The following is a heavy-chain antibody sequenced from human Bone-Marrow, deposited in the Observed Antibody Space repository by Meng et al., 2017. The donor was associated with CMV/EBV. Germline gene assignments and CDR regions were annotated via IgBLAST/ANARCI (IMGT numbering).Heavy chain of an antibody. Sequence: GESLKISCAASGFTFSSYAMSWVRQAPGKGLEWVSAISGSGGSTYYADSVKGRFTISRGSSKNTVYLQMNSLRDADTAVYYCARLSTGQWGQGTLVTGSS. CDR3: ARLSTGQ. CDR1: GFTFSSYA. J-gene: IGHJ4*02. D-gene: IGHD1-1*01. CDR2: ISGSGGST. V-gene: IGHV3-23*01.